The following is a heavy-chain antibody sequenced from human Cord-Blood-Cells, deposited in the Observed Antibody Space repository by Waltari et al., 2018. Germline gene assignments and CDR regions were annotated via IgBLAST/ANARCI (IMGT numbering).Heavy chain of an antibody. Sequence: QVQLVESGGGVVQPGRSLRLSCAASGFTFSSYGLNWVRQAPGKGLEWVAVISYDGSNKYYADSVKGRFTISRDNSKNTLYLQMNSLRAEDTAVYYCAKNYLRSWIDAFDIWGQGTMVTVSS. J-gene: IGHJ3*02. V-gene: IGHV3-30*18. CDR1: GFTFSSYG. D-gene: IGHD1-7*01. CDR3: AKNYLRSWIDAFDI. CDR2: ISYDGSNK.